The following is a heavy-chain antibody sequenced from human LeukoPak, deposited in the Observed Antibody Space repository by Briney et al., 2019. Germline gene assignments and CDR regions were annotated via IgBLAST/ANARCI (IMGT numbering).Heavy chain of an antibody. CDR2: IYSSGST. CDR1: GGSISSYY. CDR3: ARHFGGTVLFTNAFDI. D-gene: IGHD3-16*01. J-gene: IGHJ3*02. V-gene: IGHV4-4*09. Sequence: PSETLSLTCTVSGGSISSYYWSWIRQPPGKGLEWIWYIYSSGSTNYNPSLKSGVTISVDTSKNQFSLKLSSVTAADTAVYYCARHFGGTVLFTNAFDIWGQGTMVTVSS.